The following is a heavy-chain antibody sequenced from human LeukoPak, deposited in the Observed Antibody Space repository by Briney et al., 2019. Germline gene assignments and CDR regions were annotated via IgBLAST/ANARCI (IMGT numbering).Heavy chain of an antibody. J-gene: IGHJ4*02. V-gene: IGHV3-7*01. CDR1: GFTFSSYW. CDR3: ARELATGTGAYNS. CDR2: INQDGDEK. Sequence: PGGSLRLSCAASGFTFSSYWMAWVRQAPGKGLEWVANINQDGDEKCYVDSVKGRFTISRDNAQNSLYLQMNSLRAEDTAVYYCARELATGTGAYNSWGQGTLVTVSS. D-gene: IGHD6-13*01.